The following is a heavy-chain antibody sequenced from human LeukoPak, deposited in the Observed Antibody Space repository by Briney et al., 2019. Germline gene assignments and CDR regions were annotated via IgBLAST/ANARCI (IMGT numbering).Heavy chain of an antibody. J-gene: IGHJ2*01. CDR3: ARLPWEPRDSGYFER. D-gene: IGHD1-26*01. V-gene: IGHV4-59*08. CDR1: GGSIGSDY. CDR2: IYYSGST. Sequence: SETLSLTCTASGGSIGSDYCSWLRQPPGKGLEWIGYIYYSGSTNYNPSLKSRVTISLDTSKNQFSLKLSSVTAADTAVDYCARLPWEPRDSGYFERWGRGTLVTVSS.